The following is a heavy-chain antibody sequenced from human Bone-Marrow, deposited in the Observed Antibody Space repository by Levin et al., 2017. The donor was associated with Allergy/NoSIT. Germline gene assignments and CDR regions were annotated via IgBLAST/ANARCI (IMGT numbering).Heavy chain of an antibody. CDR1: GGSISSAVYS. J-gene: IGHJ3*02. CDR3: AGCGGGCIFGAFDI. D-gene: IGHD2-21*02. V-gene: IGHV4-30-2*01. CDR2: IYHSGST. Sequence: SQTLSLTCTVSGGSISSAVYSWGWVRQPPGRGLEWVGYIYHSGSTFYNPSLKTRVAISVDRSKNQFSLRLTSVTAADTAVDYCAGCGGGCIFGAFDIWGQGTMLTVSS.